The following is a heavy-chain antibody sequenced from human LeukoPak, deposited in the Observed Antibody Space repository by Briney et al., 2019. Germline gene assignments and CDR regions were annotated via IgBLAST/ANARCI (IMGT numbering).Heavy chain of an antibody. CDR1: GGSISSGDYY. J-gene: IGHJ6*03. V-gene: IGHV4-30-4*08. Sequence: SETLSLTCTVSGGSISSGDYYWRWIRQPPGKGLEWIGYIYYSGSTYYNPSLKSRVTISVDTSKNQFSLKLSSVTAADTAVYYCARTSRGYCSSTSCYFYYYYYYMDVWGKGTTVTVSS. CDR2: IYYSGST. CDR3: ARTSRGYCSSTSCYFYYYYYYMDV. D-gene: IGHD2-2*03.